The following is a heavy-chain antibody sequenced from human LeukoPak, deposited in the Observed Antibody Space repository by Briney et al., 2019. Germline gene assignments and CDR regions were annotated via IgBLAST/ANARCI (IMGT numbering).Heavy chain of an antibody. V-gene: IGHV3-21*04. CDR2: INPTGKVI. CDR1: GFTFSAYS. J-gene: IGHJ5*02. CDR3: IVFGDSNH. D-gene: IGHD4-17*01. Sequence: GGSLRLSCAATGFTFSAYSLTWVRLAPGKGLEWVSSINPTGKVIYYADSVKGRFTVSRDTSKNTLYLQINSLRVEDTAVYYCIVFGDSNHWGQGTLVTVSS.